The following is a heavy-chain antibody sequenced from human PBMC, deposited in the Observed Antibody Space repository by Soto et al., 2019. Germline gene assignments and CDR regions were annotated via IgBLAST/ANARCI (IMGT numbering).Heavy chain of an antibody. CDR2: IIPILGIA. D-gene: IGHD3-3*01. Sequence: ASVKVSCKASGGTFSSYTISWVRQAPGQGLEWMGRIIPILGIANYAQKFQGRVTITADKSTSTAYMELSSLRSEDTAVYYCARDEARTDRALYYAFPPDYWGQGTLVTVSS. J-gene: IGHJ4*02. CDR1: GGTFSSYT. CDR3: ARDEARTDRALYYAFPPDY. V-gene: IGHV1-69*04.